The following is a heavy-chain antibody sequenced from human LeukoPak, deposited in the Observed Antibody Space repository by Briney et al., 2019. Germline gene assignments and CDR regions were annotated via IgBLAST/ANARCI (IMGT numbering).Heavy chain of an antibody. CDR3: AKDLGYYYGSGSYWSFDY. J-gene: IGHJ4*02. D-gene: IGHD3-10*01. V-gene: IGHV3-23*01. CDR1: GFTYSSYA. Sequence: GGSLRLSCAASGFTYSSYAMNWVRQAPGKGLEWVSAISGSGGSTYYADSVKSRFTISRDNSKNTLYLQMNSLRAEDTAVYYCAKDLGYYYGSGSYWSFDYWGQGTLVTVSS. CDR2: ISGSGGST.